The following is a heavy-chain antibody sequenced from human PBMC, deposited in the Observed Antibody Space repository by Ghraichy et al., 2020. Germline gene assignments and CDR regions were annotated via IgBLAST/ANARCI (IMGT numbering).Heavy chain of an antibody. Sequence: ASVKVSCKASGYTFTGYYMHWVRQAPGQGLEWMGWINPNSGGTNYAQKFQGRVTMTRDTSISTAYMELSRLRSDDTAVYYCARVAGATLSYFDYWGQGTLVTVSS. CDR1: GYTFTGYY. CDR2: INPNSGGT. CDR3: ARVAGATLSYFDY. V-gene: IGHV1-2*02. D-gene: IGHD1-26*01. J-gene: IGHJ4*02.